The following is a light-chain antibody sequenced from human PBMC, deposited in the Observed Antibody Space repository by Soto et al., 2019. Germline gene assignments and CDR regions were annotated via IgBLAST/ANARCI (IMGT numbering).Light chain of an antibody. CDR3: QQYGSSSWT. J-gene: IGKJ1*01. Sequence: TQSPSTLSASVGDRVTITCRASQNIGRWLAWYQQKPGLAPRLLIYDASYRANGIPDRFSGSGSGTDFTLTISRLDPEDFAVYYCQQYGSSSWTFGQGTKVDIK. CDR2: DAS. V-gene: IGKV3D-20*01. CDR1: QNIGRW.